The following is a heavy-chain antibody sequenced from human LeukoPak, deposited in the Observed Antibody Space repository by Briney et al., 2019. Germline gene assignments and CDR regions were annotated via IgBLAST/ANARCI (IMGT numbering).Heavy chain of an antibody. Sequence: SQTLSLTCAISGDIVSSNSVTWNWIRQSPSRGLEWLVRTYYRSTWYNDYAVSVRGRITVNPDTSKNQFSLHLNSVTPEDTAVYYCARDYGRSRDYGMDVWGQGTTVTVSS. CDR1: GDIVSSNSVT. CDR2: TYYRSTWYN. J-gene: IGHJ6*02. D-gene: IGHD3-10*01. V-gene: IGHV6-1*01. CDR3: ARDYGRSRDYGMDV.